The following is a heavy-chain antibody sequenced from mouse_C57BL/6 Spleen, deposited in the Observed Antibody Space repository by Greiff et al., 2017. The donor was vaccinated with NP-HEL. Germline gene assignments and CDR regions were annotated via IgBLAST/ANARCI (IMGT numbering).Heavy chain of an antibody. CDR2: INPSSGST. Sequence: QVQLKESGAELAKPGSSFPLSFPSSGYTFTSYWMHWVKQRPGQGLEWIGYINPSSGSTQYNQKFKDKATLTADKSSSTAYMQLSSLTYEDSAVYYCAKDYDYDPFAYWGQGTLVTVSA. V-gene: IGHV1-7*01. CDR3: AKDYDYDPFAY. CDR1: GYTFTSYW. J-gene: IGHJ3*01. D-gene: IGHD2-4*01.